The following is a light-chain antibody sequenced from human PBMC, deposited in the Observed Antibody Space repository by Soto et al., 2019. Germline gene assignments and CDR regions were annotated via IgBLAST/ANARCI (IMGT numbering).Light chain of an antibody. CDR1: QSVSSSY. Sequence: TQSPGTLSLSPGERATLSCRASQSVSSSYLAWYQQKPGKAPKLLIYAASSLQSGVPSRFSGSGSGTDFTLTISSLQPEDFATYYCQQSYSTPQTFGQGTKVDIK. J-gene: IGKJ1*01. V-gene: IGKV1-39*01. CDR3: QQSYSTPQT. CDR2: AAS.